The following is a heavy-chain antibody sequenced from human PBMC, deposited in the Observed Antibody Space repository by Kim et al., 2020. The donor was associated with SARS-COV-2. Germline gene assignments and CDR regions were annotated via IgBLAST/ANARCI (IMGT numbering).Heavy chain of an antibody. CDR1: GFTFSSYG. V-gene: IGHV3-33*06. J-gene: IGHJ3*02. D-gene: IGHD6-13*01. Sequence: GGSLRLSCAASGFTFSSYGMHWVRQAPGKGLEWVAVIWYDGSNKYYADSVKGRFTISRDNSKKTLYLQMNSLRAEDTAVYYCAKDLNDLSSSSWSIDAFDIWGQGTMVTVSS. CDR2: IWYDGSNK. CDR3: AKDLNDLSSSSWSIDAFDI.